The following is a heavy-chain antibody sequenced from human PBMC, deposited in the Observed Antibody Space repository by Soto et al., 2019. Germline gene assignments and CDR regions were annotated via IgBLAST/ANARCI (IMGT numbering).Heavy chain of an antibody. CDR1: GFSLSTSGVG. J-gene: IGHJ6*02. V-gene: IGHV2-5*02. Sequence: QITLKESGPTLVKPTQTLTLTCTFSGFSLSTSGVGVAWIRQPPGKALEGLALIYWDDDKRYRPSLESRRTITTDTAKNQVVLTMTNMDSVDTATYYCAYLPCSGGSCYWFSFSGMDVWGQGTTVTVSS. CDR2: IYWDDDK. D-gene: IGHD2-15*01. CDR3: AYLPCSGGSCYWFSFSGMDV.